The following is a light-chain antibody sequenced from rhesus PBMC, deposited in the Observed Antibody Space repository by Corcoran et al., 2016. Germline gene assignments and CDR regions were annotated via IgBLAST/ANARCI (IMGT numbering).Light chain of an antibody. Sequence: DIQMTQSPSSLSASVGDRVTITCRASQVITHDLAWYQQKPGETPKLLLYEASSLQSGIPSRFRGSGSGTDFTLTISSLQPEDFATYYCQHYYSIPLTFGGGTKVEIK. V-gene: IGKV1-25*01. J-gene: IGKJ4*01. CDR3: QHYYSIPLT. CDR2: EAS. CDR1: QVITHD.